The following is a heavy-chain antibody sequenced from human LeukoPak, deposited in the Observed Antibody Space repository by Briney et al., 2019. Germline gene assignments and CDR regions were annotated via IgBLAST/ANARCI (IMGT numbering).Heavy chain of an antibody. CDR2: INPKSGGT. CDR1: GYTFTGYY. D-gene: IGHD5-18*01. CDR3: ARDPDMSSYGLVSGFDP. J-gene: IGHJ5*02. Sequence: SVKVSCKASGYTFTGYYMHWVRQAPGQGLEWMGWINPKSGGTNYAQKFQGRVTMTRDTSISTAYMELSRLRSDDTAVYYCARDPDMSSYGLVSGFDPWGQGTLVT. V-gene: IGHV1-2*02.